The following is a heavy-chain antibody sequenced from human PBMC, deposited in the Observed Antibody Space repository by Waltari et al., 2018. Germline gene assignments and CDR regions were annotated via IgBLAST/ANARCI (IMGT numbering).Heavy chain of an antibody. Sequence: EVQLVESGGGLVQPGGSLRLSCVASGFEFHGYWMGWFRQAPGKSLEWVANINDDGTKEFYVESLKGRVTISRDNAKNSVYLQTTSLRAEDTALYYCARSGLVSAFDYWGQGSLVTVAS. D-gene: IGHD3-9*01. V-gene: IGHV3-7*01. CDR2: INDDGTKE. CDR3: ARSGLVSAFDY. CDR1: GFEFHGYW. J-gene: IGHJ4*02.